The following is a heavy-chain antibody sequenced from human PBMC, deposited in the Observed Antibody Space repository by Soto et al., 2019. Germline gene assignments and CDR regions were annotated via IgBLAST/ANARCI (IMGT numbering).Heavy chain of an antibody. V-gene: IGHV3-30*18. D-gene: IGHD3-22*01. J-gene: IGHJ4*02. CDR3: AKGTYYYDSSGYAV. CDR2: ISYDGSNK. Sequence: QVQLVESGRGVVQPGRSLRLSCAASGFTFSSYGMHWVRQAPGKGLEWVAVISYDGSNKYYADSVKGRFTISRDNSKNTLYLQMNSLRAEDTAVYYCAKGTYYYDSSGYAVWGQGTLVTVSS. CDR1: GFTFSSYG.